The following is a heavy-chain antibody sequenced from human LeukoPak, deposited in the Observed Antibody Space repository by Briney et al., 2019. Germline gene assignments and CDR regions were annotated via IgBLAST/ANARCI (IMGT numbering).Heavy chain of an antibody. CDR3: AIAVAGYFDY. D-gene: IGHD6-19*01. V-gene: IGHV4-34*01. J-gene: IGHJ4*02. Sequence: SETLSLTCAVYGGSFSGYYWSWIRQPPGKGLEWIGEINHSGSTNYNTSLKSRVTISVDTSKNQFSLKLSSVTAADTAVYYCAIAVAGYFDYWGQGTLVTVSS. CDR2: INHSGST. CDR1: GGSFSGYY.